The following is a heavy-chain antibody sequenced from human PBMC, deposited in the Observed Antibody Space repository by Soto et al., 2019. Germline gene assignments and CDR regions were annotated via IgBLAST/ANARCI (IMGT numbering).Heavy chain of an antibody. Sequence: QVQLVQSGAEVEKPGASVKISCKASGYTFSSYYMHWVRQAPGQGLEWMGIINPRGGSTSYAQKFQVTVTMTRDTSTSTVYMEVSSLRSEDTAVYYCARDLDKDSGSYPSGPGYWGQGTLVTVSS. D-gene: IGHD1-26*01. V-gene: IGHV1-46*01. J-gene: IGHJ4*02. CDR2: INPRGGST. CDR1: GYTFSSYY. CDR3: ARDLDKDSGSYPSGPGY.